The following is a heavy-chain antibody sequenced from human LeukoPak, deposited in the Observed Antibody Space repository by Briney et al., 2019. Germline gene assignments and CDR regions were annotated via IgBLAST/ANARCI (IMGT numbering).Heavy chain of an antibody. CDR2: ISGSGGST. J-gene: IGHJ4*02. CDR1: GFTFSSYA. D-gene: IGHD5-24*01. Sequence: GGSLRLSCAASGFTFSSYAMSWVRQAPGKGLEWVSAISGSGGSTHYADSVKGRFTISRDNAKKSLFLQMNSLRAEDTAVYYCARQNTPHGNFDYWGQGTLVTVSS. CDR3: ARQNTPHGNFDY. V-gene: IGHV3-23*01.